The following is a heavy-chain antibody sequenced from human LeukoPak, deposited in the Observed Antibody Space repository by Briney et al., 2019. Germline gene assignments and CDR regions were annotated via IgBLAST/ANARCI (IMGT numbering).Heavy chain of an antibody. J-gene: IGHJ4*02. CDR3: ARQKEAEIDY. CDR2: IYHSGST. Sequence: SSETLSLTCAVSGYSISSGYYWGWIRQPPGEGLEWIGSIYHSGSTYYNPSLESRVTISVDTSKNQFSLKLSSVTAADTAVYYCARQKEAEIDYWGQGTLVTVSS. V-gene: IGHV4-38-2*01. CDR1: GYSISSGYY. D-gene: IGHD5-24*01.